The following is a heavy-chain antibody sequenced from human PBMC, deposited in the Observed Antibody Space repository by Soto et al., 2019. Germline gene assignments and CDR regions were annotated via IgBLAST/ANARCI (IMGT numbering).Heavy chain of an antibody. CDR3: VRYSRSVGGSYRPDY. CDR1: GFTFSSYW. CDR2: INSDGSIT. J-gene: IGHJ4*02. D-gene: IGHD3-16*02. Sequence: EESLRLSCAASGFTFSSYWMHWVRQVPEKGLVWVSRINSDGSITNYADAVKGRFTISRDNVKNTLYLQMNSLRAEDTAVYYCVRYSRSVGGSYRPDYWGQGTLVTVSS. V-gene: IGHV3-74*01.